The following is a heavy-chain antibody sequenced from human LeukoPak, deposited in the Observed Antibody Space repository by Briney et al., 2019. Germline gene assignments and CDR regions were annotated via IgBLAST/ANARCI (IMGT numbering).Heavy chain of an antibody. CDR2: IWYDGNDK. CDR3: ARDREYDFFDY. V-gene: IGHV3-33*01. CDR1: GFTFSSYG. D-gene: IGHD3-3*01. J-gene: IGHJ4*02. Sequence: GGSLRLSCTASGFTFSSYGMHWVRQAPGKGLEWVAFIWYDGNDKYYLDSVKGRFTISRDISKNSLYLQMNSLRAEDTAVYYCARDREYDFFDYWGQGTLVTVSP.